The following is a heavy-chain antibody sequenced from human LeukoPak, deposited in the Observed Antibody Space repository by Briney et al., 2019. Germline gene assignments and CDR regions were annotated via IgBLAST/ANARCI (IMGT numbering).Heavy chain of an antibody. Sequence: GRCLRLSCSLSAFSASTYATGWVRPAPGRGLGWVAATCGRIMLNTYYQDSVKGRLTISRNNSNSDLYLQMTGLRDDDTAVYYCAKDPVVGAPHVFDIWGQGTMVTVSS. CDR2: TCGRIMLNT. D-gene: IGHD3-16*02. CDR3: AKDPVVGAPHVFDI. V-gene: IGHV3-23*01. J-gene: IGHJ3*02. CDR1: AFSASTYA.